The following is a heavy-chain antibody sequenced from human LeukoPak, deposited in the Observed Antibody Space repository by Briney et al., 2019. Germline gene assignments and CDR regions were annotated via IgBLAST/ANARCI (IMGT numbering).Heavy chain of an antibody. J-gene: IGHJ4*02. CDR3: ARGGLGDFDY. Sequence: SETQSLTCAVSGGSISSGGYSWSWIRQPPGKGLEWIGYFYHSGSTYYNPSLKSRVTISVDRSKNQFSLKLSSVTAADTAVYYCARGGLGDFDYWGQGTVHSLSS. D-gene: IGHD3-16*01. CDR1: GGSISSGGYS. CDR2: FYHSGST. V-gene: IGHV4-30-2*01.